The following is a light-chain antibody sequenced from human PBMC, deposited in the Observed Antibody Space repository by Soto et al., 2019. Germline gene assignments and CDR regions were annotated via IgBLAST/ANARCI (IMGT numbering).Light chain of an antibody. CDR2: EVT. J-gene: IGLJ1*01. V-gene: IGLV2-14*01. CDR1: SSDVGAYNY. Sequence: QSALTQPASVSGSPGQSITISCTGTSSDVGAYNYVSWYQQHPDKAPKFMIYEVTNRPSGVSHRFSGSKSGNTASLTISGLQAEDEADHYCSSYTTSRTYVFGTGTKVTVL. CDR3: SSYTTSRTYV.